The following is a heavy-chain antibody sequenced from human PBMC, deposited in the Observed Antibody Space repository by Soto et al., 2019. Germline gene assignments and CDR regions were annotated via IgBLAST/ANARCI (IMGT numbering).Heavy chain of an antibody. CDR3: ARDMATPDLDAFDI. CDR2: IYYSGST. J-gene: IGHJ3*02. Sequence: QVQLQESGPGLVKPSETLSLTCTVSGASIRSYYWSWLRQPPGKGLEWIGYIYYSGSTNYSRSLKSRVTISIDTSKSQFSLKLSSVTAADTAVYYCARDMATPDLDAFDIWGQGTMVTVSS. V-gene: IGHV4-59*01. CDR1: GASIRSYY. D-gene: IGHD5-12*01.